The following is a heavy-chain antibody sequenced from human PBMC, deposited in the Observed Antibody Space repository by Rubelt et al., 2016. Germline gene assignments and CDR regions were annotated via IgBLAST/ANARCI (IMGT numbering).Heavy chain of an antibody. Sequence: QVQLQQWGAGLLKPSETLSLTCAVYGGSFSGYYWSWIRQPPGKGLEWIASIYYSGNTHYNPPLRGRVTISVDPSKNQFSLRLSSVTAADTAVYYCARDQYYHSSGRYYPFDYWGQGTLVTVSS. V-gene: IGHV4-34*01. CDR3: ARDQYYHSSGRYYPFDY. J-gene: IGHJ4*02. D-gene: IGHD3-22*01. CDR2: IYYSGNT. CDR1: GGSFSGYY.